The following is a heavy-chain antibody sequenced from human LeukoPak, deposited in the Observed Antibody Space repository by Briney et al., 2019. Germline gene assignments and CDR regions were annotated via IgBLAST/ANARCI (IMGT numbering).Heavy chain of an antibody. Sequence: SETLSLTCAVYGGPFSGYYWSWIRQPPGEGLEWIGEINHSGSTNYNPSLRSRVTISVDTSKNQFSLKLSSVTAADTAVYYCAREVRRLEYRRLYRRWFDPWGQGTLVTVSS. D-gene: IGHD5-18*01. CDR1: GGPFSGYY. CDR2: INHSGST. J-gene: IGHJ5*02. V-gene: IGHV4-34*01. CDR3: AREVRRLEYRRLYRRWFDP.